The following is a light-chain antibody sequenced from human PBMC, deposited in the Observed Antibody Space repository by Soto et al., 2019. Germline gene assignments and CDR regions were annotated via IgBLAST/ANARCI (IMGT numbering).Light chain of an antibody. J-gene: IGLJ3*02. CDR3: SSYIRSSYSWV. Sequence: QSALTQPASVSGSPGQSITISCTGTSSDIGNYNYVSWYQQHPGKAPKLIIYEVTNRPSGVSDRFSGSKSGNTASLTISGLQAEDEADYHCSSYIRSSYSWVFGGGTKVTVL. V-gene: IGLV2-14*01. CDR2: EVT. CDR1: SSDIGNYNY.